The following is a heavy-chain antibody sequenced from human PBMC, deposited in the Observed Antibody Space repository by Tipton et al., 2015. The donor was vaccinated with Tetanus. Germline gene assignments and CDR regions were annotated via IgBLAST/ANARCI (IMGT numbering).Heavy chain of an antibody. Sequence: SLRLSCAASGFSFNSYSMNWVRQAPGRGLEWVSYIRRSSQTIYYADSVKGRFIISRDNAKNSLYLQMNSLRDEDAAVYYCARRGEARANWFDSWGQGTLVTVSS. CDR2: IRRSSQTI. V-gene: IGHV3-48*02. CDR1: GFSFNSYS. CDR3: ARRGEARANWFDS. D-gene: IGHD2-21*01. J-gene: IGHJ5*01.